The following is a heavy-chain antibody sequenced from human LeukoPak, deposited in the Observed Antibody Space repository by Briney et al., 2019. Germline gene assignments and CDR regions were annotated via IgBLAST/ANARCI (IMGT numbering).Heavy chain of an antibody. CDR2: LSPNSGDT. CDR1: GYTFTNLD. CDR3: ASNPPNTGDFYY. V-gene: IGHV1-8*01. D-gene: IGHD1-1*01. J-gene: IGHJ4*02. Sequence: ASVKVSCKTSGYTFTNLDINWLRQAPGQGLEWMGWLSPNSGDTGYAQKFQGRVSMTRDTSISTAYMELSSLRSEDTAVYYCASNPPNTGDFYYWGLGSLVTVSS.